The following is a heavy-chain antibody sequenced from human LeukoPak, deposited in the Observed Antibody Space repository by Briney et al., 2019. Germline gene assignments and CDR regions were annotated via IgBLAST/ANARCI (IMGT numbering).Heavy chain of an antibody. D-gene: IGHD2-21*01. CDR2: IKEDGTQK. J-gene: IGHJ4*02. CDR3: ARDRRQSVMTVRG. CDR1: GFTFSSYW. V-gene: IGHV3-7*01. Sequence: GGSLRLSCAGSGFTFSSYWMSWVRQAPGKGLEWVANIKEDGTQKYYVDSVRGRFTISRDNAKNSLYLQMNSLRADDTAVYYCARDRRQSVMTVRGGGQGALVTVSS.